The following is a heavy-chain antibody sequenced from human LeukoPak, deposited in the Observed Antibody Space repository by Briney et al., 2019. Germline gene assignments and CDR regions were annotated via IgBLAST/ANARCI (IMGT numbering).Heavy chain of an antibody. D-gene: IGHD7-27*01. J-gene: IGHJ4*02. CDR2: IYTTGST. V-gene: IGHV4-61*02. CDR1: GDSISSGSYY. Sequence: SQTLSLTCTVSGDSISSGSYYWSWIRQPAGKELEWIGRIYTTGSTSYSPSLKSRVTISADTSQNQFSLKLSSVTAADTAVYYCASRKLGNDYWGQGTLVTVSS. CDR3: ASRKLGNDY.